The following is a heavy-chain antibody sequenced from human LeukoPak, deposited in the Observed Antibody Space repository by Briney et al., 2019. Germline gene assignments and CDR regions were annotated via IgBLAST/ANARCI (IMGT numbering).Heavy chain of an antibody. CDR3: ARNFDY. V-gene: IGHV3-30-3*01. D-gene: IGHD2-21*01. CDR2: ISYDGSNK. Sequence: GGSLRLSCAASGFTFSSYAMHWVRQAPGKGLEWVAVISYDGSNKYYADSVKGRYTISRDNSKNTLYLQMNSLRAEDTAVYYCARNFDYWGQGTLVTVSS. CDR1: GFTFSSYA. J-gene: IGHJ4*02.